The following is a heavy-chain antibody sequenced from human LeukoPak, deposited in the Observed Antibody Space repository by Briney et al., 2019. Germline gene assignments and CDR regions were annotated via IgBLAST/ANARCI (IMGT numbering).Heavy chain of an antibody. J-gene: IGHJ5*02. Sequence: ASVKVSCKASGYTFTSYGISWVRQAPGQGLEWMGWIGAYNGNTNYAQKLQGRVTMTTDTSTSTAYMELSSLRSDDTAVYYCARDYRGFPYSSGWHLGFDPWGQGTLVTVSS. V-gene: IGHV1-18*01. D-gene: IGHD6-19*01. CDR2: IGAYNGNT. CDR1: GYTFTSYG. CDR3: ARDYRGFPYSSGWHLGFDP.